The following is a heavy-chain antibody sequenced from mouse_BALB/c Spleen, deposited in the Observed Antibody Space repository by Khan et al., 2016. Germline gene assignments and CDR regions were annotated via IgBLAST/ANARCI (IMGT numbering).Heavy chain of an antibody. Sequence: EVQLQESGPGLVKPSQSLSLTCTVTGYSITSDYAWNWIRQFPGNKLEWMGYISYSGSTSYNPSLKSRISITRDTAKNQFFLQLNSVNTEDTATYYGARGYFDDWGAGTTVTVSS. J-gene: IGHJ1*01. CDR3: ARGYFDD. CDR2: ISYSGST. V-gene: IGHV3-2*02. CDR1: GYSITSDYA.